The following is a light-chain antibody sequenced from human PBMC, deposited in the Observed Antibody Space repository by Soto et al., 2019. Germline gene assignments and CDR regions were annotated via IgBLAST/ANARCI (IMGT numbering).Light chain of an antibody. V-gene: IGLV2-14*01. Sequence: QSVLTQPASVSGSPGQSITISCTGASSDVGGYNSVSWYQQHPGKAPKLVIYDVSNRPSGVSNRFSGSKSGNTASLTISGLQAEDEADYYCTSYTSSSLLVFGGGTKVTV. CDR2: DVS. CDR3: TSYTSSSLLV. CDR1: SSDVGGYNS. J-gene: IGLJ2*01.